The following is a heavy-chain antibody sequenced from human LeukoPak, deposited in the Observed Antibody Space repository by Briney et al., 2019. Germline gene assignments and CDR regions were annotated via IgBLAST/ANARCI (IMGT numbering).Heavy chain of an antibody. CDR3: VRESRSGSYSGY. J-gene: IGHJ4*02. Sequence: GSLRLSCAASGFTFSSYWMSWVRQAPGKGLEWVANINQGGSDKHYVDSRFTISRDNANNSLYLQINSLRAEDTAVYYCVRESRSGSYSGYWGQGTLVTVSS. CDR1: GFTFSSYW. D-gene: IGHD1-26*01. CDR2: INQGGSDK. V-gene: IGHV3-7*01.